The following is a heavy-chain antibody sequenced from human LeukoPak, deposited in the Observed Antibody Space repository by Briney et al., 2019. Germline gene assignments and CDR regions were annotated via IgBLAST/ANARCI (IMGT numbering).Heavy chain of an antibody. CDR2: IFSGGTT. D-gene: IGHD6-19*01. CDR3: ARDFFGWGYDVSDI. Sequence: GGSLRLSCAASGFTVSSNYMSWVRQAPGEGLEWVSVIFSGGTTYYADSVKGRFTISRDNSKNTLYLQMNSLRVEDTAVYYCARDFFGWGYDVSDIWGQGTMVTVSS. V-gene: IGHV3-53*01. J-gene: IGHJ3*02. CDR1: GFTVSSNY.